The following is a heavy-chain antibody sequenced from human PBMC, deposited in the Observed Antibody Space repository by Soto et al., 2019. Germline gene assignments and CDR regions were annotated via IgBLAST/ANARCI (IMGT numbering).Heavy chain of an antibody. CDR2: ISWNSGNI. V-gene: IGHV3-9*01. CDR3: AKGSSTTNFSYFDY. CDR1: GSTLDDKA. D-gene: IGHD2-2*01. Sequence: EVQLVESGEGLEQPGRSLRLSWAASGSTLDDKAMHGFRQAPGKGLEWVSSISWNSGNIGYADSVKGRFTISRDNAKNSLYLQMNSLRPEDTALYYCAKGSSTTNFSYFDYWGQGTLVTVSS. J-gene: IGHJ4*02.